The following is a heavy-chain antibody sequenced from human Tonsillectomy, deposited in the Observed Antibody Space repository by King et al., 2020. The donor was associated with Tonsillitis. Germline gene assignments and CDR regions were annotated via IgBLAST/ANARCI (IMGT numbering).Heavy chain of an antibody. CDR3: ARDYYYGSGSYERYGMDV. Sequence: QLVQSGSELKKPGASVKVPCKASGYTFTKYAMNWVRQAPGQGLEWMGWINPNTGTPTYAQGFTGRFVFSSDTSVSTTYLQISSLKAEDTAVYYCARDYYYGSGSYERYGMDVWGQGTTVTVSS. D-gene: IGHD3-10*01. CDR1: GYTFTKYA. J-gene: IGHJ6*02. V-gene: IGHV7-4-1*02. CDR2: INPNTGTP.